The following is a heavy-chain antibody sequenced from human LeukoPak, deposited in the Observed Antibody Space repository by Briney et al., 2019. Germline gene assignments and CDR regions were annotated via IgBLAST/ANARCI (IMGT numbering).Heavy chain of an antibody. J-gene: IGHJ4*02. CDR2: IYSGGST. CDR1: GFTVSSNY. D-gene: IGHD3-22*01. V-gene: IGHV3-66*01. Sequence: PGGSLRLSCAASGFTVSSNYMSWVRQAPGKGLEWVSVIYSGGSTYYADSVKGRFTISRDNSKNTLYLQMNSLRAEDTAVYYCARDWNSSGYYSDYWGQGTLVTVSS. CDR3: ARDWNSSGYYSDY.